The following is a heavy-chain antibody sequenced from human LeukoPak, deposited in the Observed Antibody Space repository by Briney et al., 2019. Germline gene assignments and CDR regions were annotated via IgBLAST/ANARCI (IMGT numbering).Heavy chain of an antibody. CDR2: IYPGDSDT. CDR3: ARSQGYCSGGSCLQGDWFDP. V-gene: IGHV5-51*01. J-gene: IGHJ5*02. D-gene: IGHD2-15*01. CDR1: GYSFTNYW. Sequence: GESLKISCKGSGYSFTNYWIGWVRQMPGKGLEWMGIIYPGDSDTRYSPSFQGQVTISADKSISTAYLQWGSLKASDTAMYYCARSQGYCSGGSCLQGDWFDPWGQGTLVTVSS.